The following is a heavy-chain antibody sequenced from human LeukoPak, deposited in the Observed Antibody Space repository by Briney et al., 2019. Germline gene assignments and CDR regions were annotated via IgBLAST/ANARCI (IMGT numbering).Heavy chain of an antibody. V-gene: IGHV1-2*06. Sequence: ASVKVSCKASGYTFTGYYMHWVRQAPGQGLEWMGRINPNSGGTNYAQKLQGRVTMTTDTSTSTAYVELRSLRSDDTAVYCCARDHQWLVRFDYWGQGTLVTVSS. J-gene: IGHJ4*02. CDR2: INPNSGGT. CDR1: GYTFTGYY. D-gene: IGHD6-19*01. CDR3: ARDHQWLVRFDY.